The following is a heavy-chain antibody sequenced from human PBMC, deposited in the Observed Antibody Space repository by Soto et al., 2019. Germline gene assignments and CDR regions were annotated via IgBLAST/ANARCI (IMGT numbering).Heavy chain of an antibody. D-gene: IGHD2-15*01. Sequence: QVQLVESGGGMVQPGKSLRLSCAVSGFTFRTYDMHWVRQAPGRGLEWVAVVSYDASYQNYVDSVNGRFTVSRDNSKNTLFLQMNSLIPEETAVYYCAKVSISKSSAVTFDSWGRGTLVTVSS. V-gene: IGHV3-30*18. CDR3: AKVSISKSSAVTFDS. CDR2: VSYDASYQ. CDR1: GFTFRTYD. J-gene: IGHJ4*02.